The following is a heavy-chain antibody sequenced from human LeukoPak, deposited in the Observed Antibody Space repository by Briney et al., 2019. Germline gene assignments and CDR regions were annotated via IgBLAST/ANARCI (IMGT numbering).Heavy chain of an antibody. CDR1: GYTFTSYY. D-gene: IGHD2-21*02. CDR3: ARAYCGGDCSLDY. J-gene: IGHJ4*02. CDR2: IDPSGGST. V-gene: IGHV1-46*01. Sequence: ASVKVSCKASGYTFTSYYMQWVRQAPGQGLEWMGIIDPSGGSTSCAQKFQGRVTMTRDTSTSTVYMELSSLRSEDTAVYYCARAYCGGDCSLDYWGQGTLVTVSS.